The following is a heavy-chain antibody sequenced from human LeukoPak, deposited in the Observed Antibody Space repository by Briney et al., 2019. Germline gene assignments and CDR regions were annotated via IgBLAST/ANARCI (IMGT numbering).Heavy chain of an antibody. D-gene: IGHD5-18*01. CDR2: IIPILGIA. CDR3: ARDRVRGYSYGWLFDY. Sequence: ASVKVSCKASGGTFSSYAISWVRQAPGQGLEWMGRIIPILGIANYAQKFQGRVTITADKSTSTAYMELSSLRSEDTAVYYCARDRVRGYSYGWLFDYWGQGTLVTVSS. J-gene: IGHJ4*02. V-gene: IGHV1-69*04. CDR1: GGTFSSYA.